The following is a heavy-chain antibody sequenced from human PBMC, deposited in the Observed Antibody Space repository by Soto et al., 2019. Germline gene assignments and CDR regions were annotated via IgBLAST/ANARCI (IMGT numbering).Heavy chain of an antibody. CDR1: GFTFSSYG. V-gene: IGHV3-33*01. D-gene: IGHD6-6*01. J-gene: IGHJ6*02. CDR2: IWYDGSNK. Sequence: PGGSLRLSCAASGFTFSSYGMHWVRQAPGKGLEWVAVIWYDGSNKYYADSVKGRFTISRDNSKNTLYLQMNSLRAEDTAVYYCASWDSSSSSYYYYGMDVWGQGTTVTVSS. CDR3: ASWDSSSSSYYYYGMDV.